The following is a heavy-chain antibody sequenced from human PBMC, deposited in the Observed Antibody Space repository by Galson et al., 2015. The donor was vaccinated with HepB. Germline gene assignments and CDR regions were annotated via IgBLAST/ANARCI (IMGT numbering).Heavy chain of an antibody. D-gene: IGHD4-17*01. J-gene: IGHJ4*02. CDR1: GFTFSSYA. CDR2: IWNEGDKK. CDR3: ARDRYDYGVLPGDY. V-gene: IGHV3-33*08. Sequence: SLRLSCAASGFTFSSYAIHWVRQAPGKGLEWVAVIWNEGDKKFYADSVKGRFTISRDNSKNTLYLQMNSLRAEDTAVYYCARDRYDYGVLPGDYWGQGTRVTVAS.